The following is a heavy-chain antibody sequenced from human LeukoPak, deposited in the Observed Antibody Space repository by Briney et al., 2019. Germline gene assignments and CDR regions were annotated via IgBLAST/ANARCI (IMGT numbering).Heavy chain of an antibody. D-gene: IGHD4-17*01. CDR2: IIPIFGTA. CDR3: ARVSDDYGAYFDY. V-gene: IGHV1-69*05. Sequence: SVKVSCKASGGTFSSYAISWVRQAPGQGLEWMGGIIPIFGTANYAQKFQGRVTMTRDTSISTAYMELSRLRSDDTAVYYCARVSDDYGAYFDYWGQGTLVTVSS. CDR1: GGTFSSYA. J-gene: IGHJ4*02.